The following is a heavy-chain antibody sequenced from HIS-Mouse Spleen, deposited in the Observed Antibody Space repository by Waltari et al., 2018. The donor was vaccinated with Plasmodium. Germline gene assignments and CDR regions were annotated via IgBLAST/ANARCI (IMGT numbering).Heavy chain of an antibody. CDR1: GSPFTGYS. CDR3: ARDLAAAGHFDY. D-gene: IGHD6-13*01. Sequence: QVQLVQSGAEVKKPGASVKVSCTASGSPFTGYSIHWVRQAPGQGLEWRGWINPNSGGTNDAQKFQGRVTMTRDTSISTAYMELSRLRSDDTAVYYCARDLAAAGHFDYWGQGTLVTVSS. J-gene: IGHJ4*02. V-gene: IGHV1-2*02. CDR2: INPNSGGT.